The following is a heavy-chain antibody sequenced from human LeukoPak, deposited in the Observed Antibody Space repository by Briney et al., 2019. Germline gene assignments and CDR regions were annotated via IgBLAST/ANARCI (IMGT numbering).Heavy chain of an antibody. J-gene: IGHJ4*02. V-gene: IGHV1-69*04. CDR1: GGTFSSYA. CDR3: ATATPVYGDYGLN. D-gene: IGHD4-17*01. CDR2: IIPILGIA. Sequence: SVKVSCKASGGTFSSYAISWVRQAPGQGLEWMGRIIPILGIANYAQKFQGRVTMTEDTSTDTAYMELSSLRSEDTAVYYCATATPVYGDYGLNWAQGPLVTVPS.